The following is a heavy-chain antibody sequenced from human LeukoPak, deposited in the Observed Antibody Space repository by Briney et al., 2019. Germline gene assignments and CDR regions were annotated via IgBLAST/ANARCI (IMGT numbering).Heavy chain of an antibody. D-gene: IGHD1-26*01. Sequence: GGSLRLSCVASGFTFSSRDWTTWVRQAPGKGLEWVANIKQDGSEKNYVDSVKGRFTISRDNAKNSLYLQMNSLRAEDTAVYYCARSHSGSSRNWFDPWGQGTLVTVSS. J-gene: IGHJ5*02. V-gene: IGHV3-7*01. CDR1: GFTFSSRDW. CDR2: IKQDGSEK. CDR3: ARSHSGSSRNWFDP.